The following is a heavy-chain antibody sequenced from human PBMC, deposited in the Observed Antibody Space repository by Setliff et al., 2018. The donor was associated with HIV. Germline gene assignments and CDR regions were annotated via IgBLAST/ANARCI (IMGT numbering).Heavy chain of an antibody. D-gene: IGHD3-10*01. V-gene: IGHV4-4*09. CDR2: IYPSTSA. J-gene: IGHJ4*02. CDR1: GGSIGGYS. CDR3: ARRPMVRGFGRYYFDY. Sequence: PSETLSLTCSVSGGSIGGYSWGWIRQSPGKGLEWIGYIYPSTSANYNPSLESRVRILLDTSKNQFSLRLTSVTAADTAVYFCARRPMVRGFGRYYFDYWGQGTLVTVSS.